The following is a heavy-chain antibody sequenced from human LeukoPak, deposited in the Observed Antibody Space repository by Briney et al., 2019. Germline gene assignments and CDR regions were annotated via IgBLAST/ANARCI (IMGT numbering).Heavy chain of an antibody. J-gene: IGHJ3*02. D-gene: IGHD3-10*01. Sequence: SETLSLTCTVSGGSISSSSYYWGWIRQPPGKGLEWIGEINHSGSTNYNPSLKSRVTISVDTSKNQFSLKLSSVTAADTAVYYCARHELVRAPDAFDIWGQGTMVTVSS. V-gene: IGHV4-39*01. CDR2: INHSGST. CDR3: ARHELVRAPDAFDI. CDR1: GGSISSSSYY.